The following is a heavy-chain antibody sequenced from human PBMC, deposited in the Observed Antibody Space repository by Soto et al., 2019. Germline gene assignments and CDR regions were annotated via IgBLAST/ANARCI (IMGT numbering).Heavy chain of an antibody. CDR3: ARTAYSGSSYYFDY. CDR1: GGSLSSYY. Sequence: SETLSLTCTVSGGSLSSYYWSWIRQPPGKGLEWIGYIYYSGSTNYNPSLKSRVTISVDTSKNQFSLKLSSVTAADTAVYYCARTAYSGSSYYFDYWGQGTLVTVS. V-gene: IGHV4-59*08. J-gene: IGHJ4*02. D-gene: IGHD1-26*01. CDR2: IYYSGST.